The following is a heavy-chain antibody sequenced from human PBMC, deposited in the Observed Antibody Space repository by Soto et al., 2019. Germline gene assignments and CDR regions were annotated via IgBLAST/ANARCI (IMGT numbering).Heavy chain of an antibody. CDR2: INHSGST. J-gene: IGHJ4*02. CDR3: ARTAMVGDY. V-gene: IGHV4-34*01. Sequence: TLSLTCAVYGGSFSGYYWSWIRQPPGKGLEWIGEINHSGSTNYNPSLKSRVTISVDTSKNQFSLKLSSVTAADTAVYYCARTAMVGDYWGQGTLVTVSS. D-gene: IGHD5-18*01. CDR1: GGSFSGYY.